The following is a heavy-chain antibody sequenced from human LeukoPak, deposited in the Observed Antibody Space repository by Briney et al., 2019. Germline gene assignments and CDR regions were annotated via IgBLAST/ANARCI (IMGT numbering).Heavy chain of an antibody. J-gene: IGHJ4*02. CDR1: GGTFSSYA. V-gene: IGHV1-69*13. D-gene: IGHD3-3*01. CDR2: IIPIFGTA. CDR3: ARDRGDFYFDY. Sequence: ASVKVSCKASGGTFSSYAISWVRQAPGQGLEWMGGIIPIFGTANYALKFQGRVTITADESTSTAYMELSSLRSEDTAVYYCARDRGDFYFDYWGQGTLVTVSS.